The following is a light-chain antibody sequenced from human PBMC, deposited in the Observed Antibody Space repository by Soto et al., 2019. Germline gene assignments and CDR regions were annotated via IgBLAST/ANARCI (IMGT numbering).Light chain of an antibody. V-gene: IGLV2-8*01. J-gene: IGLJ2*01. CDR3: SSYAGSTGV. CDR1: SSDVGGYNY. Sequence: QSVLTQPPSASGSPGQSVTISCTGTSSDVGGYNYVSWYQQHPGKAPKLMIYEASKRPSGVPDRFSGSKSGNTASLTVSGLQAEDEADYYCSSYAGSTGVFGGGTKLTVL. CDR2: EAS.